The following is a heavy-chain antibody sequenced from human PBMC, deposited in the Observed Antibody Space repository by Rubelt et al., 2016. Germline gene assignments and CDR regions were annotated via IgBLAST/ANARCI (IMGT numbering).Heavy chain of an antibody. Sequence: QVQLVQSGAEVKKPGASVKVSCKASGYTFTSYYMHWVRQAPGQGLEWMGIINPSGGSTSYAQKFQGRVTMTRDTSTSTVYMELSSLRSEDTAIYYCATGYSSGWYVAYWGQGTLVTVSS. D-gene: IGHD6-19*01. J-gene: IGHJ4*02. CDR3: ATGYSSGWYVAY. CDR2: INPSGGST. V-gene: IGHV1-46*01. CDR1: GYTFTSYY.